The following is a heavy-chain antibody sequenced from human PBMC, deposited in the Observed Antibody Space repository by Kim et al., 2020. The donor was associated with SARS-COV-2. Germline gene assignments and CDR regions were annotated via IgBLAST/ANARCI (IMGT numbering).Heavy chain of an antibody. D-gene: IGHD5-18*01. CDR1: GGSVSSGSYY. CDR2: IYYSGST. V-gene: IGHV4-61*01. CDR3: ARDRSNSGYSYGYGYYYYGMDV. J-gene: IGHJ6*02. Sequence: SETLSLTCTVSGGSVSSGSYYWSWIRQPPGKGLEWIGYIYYSGSTNYNPSLKSRVTISVDTSKNQFSLKLSSVTAADTAVYYCARDRSNSGYSYGYGYYYYGMDVWGQGTTVTVSS.